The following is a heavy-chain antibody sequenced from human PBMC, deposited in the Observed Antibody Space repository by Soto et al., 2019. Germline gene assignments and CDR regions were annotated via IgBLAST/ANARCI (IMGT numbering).Heavy chain of an antibody. CDR3: ARAPMTYDFPYYFDQ. J-gene: IGHJ4*02. CDR2: ISGSDDRT. V-gene: IGHV3-23*01. CDR1: GFTFSTYA. D-gene: IGHD3-3*01. Sequence: EVQLLESGGGLIQPGGSLRLTCAASGFTFSTYAMSWVRQAPGKRLEWVSSISGSDDRTYYAFSLKGRFTISRDSSKDTLYLQMNSLRAEDTAVYYCARAPMTYDFPYYFDQWGQGTVVTVSS.